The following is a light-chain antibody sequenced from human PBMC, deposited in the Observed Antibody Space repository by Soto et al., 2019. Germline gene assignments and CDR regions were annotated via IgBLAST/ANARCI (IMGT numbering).Light chain of an antibody. CDR2: LGS. CDR1: QSLLHSNGYNY. J-gene: IGKJ4*01. CDR3: MQALQTPFT. Sequence: DIVMTQSPLSLPVTPGEPASISCRSSQSLLHSNGYNYLDWYLQKPGQSPQLLIYLGSNRASGVPDRFIGSGSVTDFTLKISRVEAEDVGVYYCMQALQTPFTFGGGTKVEIK. V-gene: IGKV2-28*01.